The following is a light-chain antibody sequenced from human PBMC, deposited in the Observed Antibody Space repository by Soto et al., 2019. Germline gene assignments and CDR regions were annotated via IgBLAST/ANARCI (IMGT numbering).Light chain of an antibody. Sequence: QSVLTQSPSASGTPGQRVTISCSGSRANIGRNYVYWYQQFPGTAPRLLMYRADQRPSGVPDRFSGSKSGTSASLAISGLRSEDEAAYYCAAWDDTVSGLVFGGGTKLTVL. J-gene: IGLJ2*01. V-gene: IGLV1-47*01. CDR3: AAWDDTVSGLV. CDR1: RANIGRNY. CDR2: RAD.